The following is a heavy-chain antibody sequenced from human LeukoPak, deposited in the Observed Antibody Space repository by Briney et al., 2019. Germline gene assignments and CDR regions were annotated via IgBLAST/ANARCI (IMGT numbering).Heavy chain of an antibody. Sequence: SETLSLTCAVYGGSFSGYYWSWIRQPPGKGLEWIGEINHSGSTNYNPSLKSRVTISVDTSKNQFSLKLSSVTAADTAVYYCARHGPYYYYYYYMDVWGKGTTVTVSS. J-gene: IGHJ6*03. V-gene: IGHV4-34*01. D-gene: IGHD5-24*01. CDR3: ARHGPYYYYYYYMDV. CDR2: INHSGST. CDR1: GGSFSGYY.